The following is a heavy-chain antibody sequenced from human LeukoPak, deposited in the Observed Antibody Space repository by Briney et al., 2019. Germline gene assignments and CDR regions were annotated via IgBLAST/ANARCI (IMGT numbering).Heavy chain of an antibody. CDR1: GYTFTGYY. D-gene: IGHD5-12*01. Sequence: GASVKVSCKASGYTFTGYYVHWVRQAPGQGLEWMGWINPNSGGTNYAQKFQGWVTMTRDTSISTAYMELSRLRSDDTAVYYCAREKWLRSYYFDYWGQGTLVTVSS. CDR2: INPNSGGT. CDR3: AREKWLRSYYFDY. V-gene: IGHV1-2*04. J-gene: IGHJ4*02.